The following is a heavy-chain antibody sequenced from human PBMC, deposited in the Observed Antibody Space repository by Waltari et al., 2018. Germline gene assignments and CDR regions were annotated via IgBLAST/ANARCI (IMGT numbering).Heavy chain of an antibody. J-gene: IGHJ4*02. CDR2: ISTRGDST. CDR3: AKPETYPMTTVTNAYFDY. CDR1: GFTFRNYD. V-gene: IGHV3-23*01. D-gene: IGHD4-17*01. Sequence: EVQLLESGGGLVQPGESLRLSCAATGFTFRNYDMTWVRQAPGTGLEWVSHISTRGDSTYYADSVTGRFTISRDNSKNTLYLQMNSLRAEDAAVYYCAKPETYPMTTVTNAYFDYWGQGTLVTVSS.